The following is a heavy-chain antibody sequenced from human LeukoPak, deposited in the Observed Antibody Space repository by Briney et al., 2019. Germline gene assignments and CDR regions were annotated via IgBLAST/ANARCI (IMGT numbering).Heavy chain of an antibody. V-gene: IGHV4-59*01. CDR2: IYYSGST. J-gene: IGHJ4*02. CDR3: ARAGSSSTSSGFDY. Sequence: SETLSLTCTVSGGSISSYYWSWIRQPPGKGLEWIGHIYYSGSTNYNPSLKSRVTISVDTSKNQFSLKLSSVTAADTAVYYCARAGSSSTSSGFDYWGQGTLVTVSS. D-gene: IGHD2-2*01. CDR1: GGSISSYY.